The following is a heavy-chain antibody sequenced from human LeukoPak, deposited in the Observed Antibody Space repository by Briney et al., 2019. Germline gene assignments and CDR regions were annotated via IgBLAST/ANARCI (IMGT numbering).Heavy chain of an antibody. J-gene: IGHJ3*01. V-gene: IGHV3-30*02. CDR3: AKEAGLFDV. Sequence: GGSLRLSSAASGFTFSSYGMHWVRQAPGKGLEWVAYIRSDGSKEYHADSVKGRFIISRDNSKKILYLQMNSLRAEDTAMYYCAKEAGLFDVWGQGTMVTVSS. CDR1: GFTFSSYG. CDR2: IRSDGSKE.